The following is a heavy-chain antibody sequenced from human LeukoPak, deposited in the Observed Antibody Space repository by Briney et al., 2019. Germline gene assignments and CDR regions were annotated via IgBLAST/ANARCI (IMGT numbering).Heavy chain of an antibody. CDR1: GFTFSSYS. J-gene: IGHJ6*03. CDR2: ISSSSTI. Sequence: GGSLRLSCAASGFTFSSYSMNWVRQAPGKGLEWVSYISSSSTIYYADSVKGRFTISRDNAKNSLYLQMNSLRAEDTAVYYCARGGYCSSTSCYQPPYYYMDVWGKGTTVTVSS. V-gene: IGHV3-48*01. CDR3: ARGGYCSSTSCYQPPYYYMDV. D-gene: IGHD2-2*03.